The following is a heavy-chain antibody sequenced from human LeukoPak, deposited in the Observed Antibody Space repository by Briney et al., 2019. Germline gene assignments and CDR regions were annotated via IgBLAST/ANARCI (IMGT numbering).Heavy chain of an antibody. J-gene: IGHJ4*02. V-gene: IGHV4-39*07. CDR1: GGSISSSSYY. D-gene: IGHD6-13*01. CDR3: ARDGGSEQQLVPSIDY. CDR2: IYYSGST. Sequence: SETLSLTCTVSGGSISSSSYYWGWIRQPPGKGLEWIGSIYYSGSTYYNPSLKSRVTISVDTSKNQFSLKLSSVTAADTAVYYCARDGGSEQQLVPSIDYWGQGTLVTVSS.